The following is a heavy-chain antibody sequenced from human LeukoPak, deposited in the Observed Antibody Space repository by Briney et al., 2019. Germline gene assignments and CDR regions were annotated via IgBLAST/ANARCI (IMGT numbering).Heavy chain of an antibody. Sequence: SETLARTCTVSGDSISSYWWSWIRQSPGKGLEWIGYIHYSGSTKYNPSFKSRVTISVDTSKNQFSLKVSSVTAADTAVYYCARHRGYDLFDYWGQGILVTVSS. CDR3: ARHRGYDLFDY. CDR2: IHYSGST. D-gene: IGHD5-12*01. CDR1: GDSISSYW. J-gene: IGHJ4*02. V-gene: IGHV4-59*08.